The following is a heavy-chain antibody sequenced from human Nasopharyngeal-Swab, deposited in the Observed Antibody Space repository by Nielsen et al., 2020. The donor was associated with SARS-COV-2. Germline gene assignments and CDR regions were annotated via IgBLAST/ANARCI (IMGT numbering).Heavy chain of an antibody. V-gene: IGHV4-61*08. D-gene: IGHD3-22*01. CDR1: GGSISSGGYY. Sequence: SETLSLTCTVSGGSISSGGYYWSWIRQHPGKGLEWIGYIYYSGSTNYNPSLKSRVTISVDTSKNQFSLKLSSVTAADTAVYYCARDAAYYYDSSGSITGRYFDYWGQGTLVTVSS. CDR3: ARDAAYYYDSSGSITGRYFDY. J-gene: IGHJ4*02. CDR2: IYYSGST.